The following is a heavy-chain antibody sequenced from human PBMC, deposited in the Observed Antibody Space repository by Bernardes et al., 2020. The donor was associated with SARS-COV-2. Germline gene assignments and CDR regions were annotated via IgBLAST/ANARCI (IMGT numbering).Heavy chain of an antibody. J-gene: IGHJ4*02. Sequence: ASVKVSCKASGYTFTSYGISWVRQAPGQGLEWMGWISAYNGNTNYAQKLQGRVTMTTDTSTSTAYMELRSLRSDDTAVYYCARERKYGSGLEVLGYFDYWGQGTLVTVSS. D-gene: IGHD6-19*01. CDR1: GYTFTSYG. CDR3: ARERKYGSGLEVLGYFDY. CDR2: ISAYNGNT. V-gene: IGHV1-18*01.